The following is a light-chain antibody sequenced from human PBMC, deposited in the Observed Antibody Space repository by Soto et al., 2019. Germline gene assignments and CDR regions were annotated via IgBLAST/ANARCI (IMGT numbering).Light chain of an antibody. V-gene: IGKV3-11*01. J-gene: IGKJ5*01. CDR1: QSIANY. CDR2: GAS. Sequence: EIVLTQSPDTLSLSPGERATLSCRASQSIANYVAWYHQRPGQAPRLVIYGASNRATDIPARFTGSGSGTDFTLTISSLEAEDSVVYYCQQRNDWPRNSFGQGTRLEIK. CDR3: QQRNDWPRNS.